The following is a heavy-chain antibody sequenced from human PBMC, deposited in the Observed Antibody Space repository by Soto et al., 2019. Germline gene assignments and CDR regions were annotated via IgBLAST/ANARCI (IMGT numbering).Heavy chain of an antibody. V-gene: IGHV1-69*06. J-gene: IGHJ6*02. CDR1: GGTFSSYA. CDR2: IIPIFGTA. Sequence: GASVKVSCKASGGTFSSYAISWVRQAPGQGLEWMGGIIPIFGTANYAQKFQGRVTITADKSTSTAYMELSSLRSEDTAVYYCARDFFHSSYYDFGSGYPHYYGMDVWGQGTTVTVSS. CDR3: ARDFFHSSYYDFGSGYPHYYGMDV. D-gene: IGHD3-3*01.